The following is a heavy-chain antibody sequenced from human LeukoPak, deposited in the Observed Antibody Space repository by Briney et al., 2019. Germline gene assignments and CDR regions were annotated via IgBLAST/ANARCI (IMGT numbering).Heavy chain of an antibody. J-gene: IGHJ6*02. CDR2: VYSGGST. Sequence: GGSLRLSCAASGFTVSSNYMSWVRQAPGKRLEWVSVVYSGGSTYYADSVKGRFTISRDNSKNTLYLQMNSLRAEDTAVYYCARDCPYGSGSYSLYYYYGMDVWGQGTTVTVSS. CDR1: GFTVSSNY. V-gene: IGHV3-66*01. D-gene: IGHD3-10*01. CDR3: ARDCPYGSGSYSLYYYYGMDV.